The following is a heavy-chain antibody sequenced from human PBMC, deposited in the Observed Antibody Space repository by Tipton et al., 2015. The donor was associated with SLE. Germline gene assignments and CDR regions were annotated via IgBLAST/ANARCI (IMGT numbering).Heavy chain of an antibody. CDR3: ARDQGYSSSWSKGDAFDI. Sequence: TLSLTCTVSGGSISSYYWSWIRQPPGKGLEWIGYIYYSGSTNYNPSLKSRVTISVDTSKNQFSLKLSSVTAADTAVYYCARDQGYSSSWSKGDAFDIWGQGTMVTVSS. V-gene: IGHV4-59*01. D-gene: IGHD6-13*01. CDR2: IYYSGST. J-gene: IGHJ3*02. CDR1: GGSISSYY.